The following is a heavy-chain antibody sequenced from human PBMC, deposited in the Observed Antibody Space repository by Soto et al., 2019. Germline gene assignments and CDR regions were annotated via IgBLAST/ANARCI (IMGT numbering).Heavy chain of an antibody. CDR1: GISIKSSSW. CDR3: ARASSFRGDFHV. D-gene: IGHD2-21*02. J-gene: IGHJ3*01. V-gene: IGHV4-4*02. Sequence: QVQLQESGPGLVKPSGTLSVSCSVSGISIKSSSWWTWLRQSPVKGLEWIGEIYHAGSPNDNPSFQSRVTIAADTSKIFCSLSLTSVTAADAAVYYCARASSFRGDFHVWGQGTAVTISS. CDR2: IYHAGSP.